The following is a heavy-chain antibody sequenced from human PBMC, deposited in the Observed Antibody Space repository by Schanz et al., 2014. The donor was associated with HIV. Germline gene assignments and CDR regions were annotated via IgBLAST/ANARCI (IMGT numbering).Heavy chain of an antibody. Sequence: EVQLLESGGGLVQPGGSLRLSCAASGFSVSGYYMDWVRQAPGKGLEWVSVIYSGDTTNYADSVKGRFTISRDDSKNTLYLQMNSLRAEDTAVYYCARDRCNGGSCGLGYWGQGTLVTVSS. D-gene: IGHD2-15*01. V-gene: IGHV3-53*01. CDR3: ARDRCNGGSCGLGY. CDR1: GFSVSGYY. CDR2: IYSGDTT. J-gene: IGHJ4*02.